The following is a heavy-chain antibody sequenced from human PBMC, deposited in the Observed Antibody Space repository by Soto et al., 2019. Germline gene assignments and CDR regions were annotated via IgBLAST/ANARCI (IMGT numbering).Heavy chain of an antibody. V-gene: IGHV3-33*01. Sequence: GGSLRLSCAASGFTFSSYGMHWVRQAPGKGLEWVAVIWYDGSNKYYADSVKGRFTISRDNSKNTLYLQMNSLRAEDTAVYYCARDQSYEGPFGGYYVMDVRGQRSTVTVSS. J-gene: IGHJ6*02. CDR1: GFTFSSYG. CDR3: ARDQSYEGPFGGYYVMDV. D-gene: IGHD3-10*01. CDR2: IWYDGSNK.